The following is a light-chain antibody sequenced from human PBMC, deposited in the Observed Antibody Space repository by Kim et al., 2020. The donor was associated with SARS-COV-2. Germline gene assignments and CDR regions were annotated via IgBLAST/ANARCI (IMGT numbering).Light chain of an antibody. V-gene: IGLV3-19*01. CDR2: GKN. Sequence: SSELTQDPAVSVALGQTVRITCQGDSLRSYYATWYQQKPGQAPILVIYGKNKRPSGLPDRFSGSSSGNTASLTITGTQAGDEADYYCNSRDSNDNVVFGG. CDR1: SLRSYY. CDR3: NSRDSNDNVV. J-gene: IGLJ2*01.